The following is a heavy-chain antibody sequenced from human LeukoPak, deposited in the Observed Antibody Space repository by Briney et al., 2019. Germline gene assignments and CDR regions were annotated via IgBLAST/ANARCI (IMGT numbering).Heavy chain of an antibody. CDR3: ARPNITSYYDSRGYDAFDV. Sequence: GESLKISCEGSGYSFTNYWVDWVRQMPGKGLEWMGIIYPDDSDTRYSPSFQGQVTISADKSVRTAYLQWSSLKASDTAMYYCARPNITSYYDSRGYDAFDVWGQGTMVTVSS. D-gene: IGHD3-22*01. V-gene: IGHV5-51*01. CDR1: GYSFTNYW. J-gene: IGHJ3*01. CDR2: IYPDDSDT.